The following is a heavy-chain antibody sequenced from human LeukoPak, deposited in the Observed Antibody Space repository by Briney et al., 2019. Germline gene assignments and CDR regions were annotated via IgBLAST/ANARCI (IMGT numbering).Heavy chain of an antibody. J-gene: IGHJ5*02. CDR2: IDTYSGKT. CDR3: ARDRGIAEADSFDP. V-gene: IGHV1-18*01. D-gene: IGHD6-13*01. CDR1: GYTYTTVG. Sequence: GASVKLSCKASGYTYTTVGISWGRQAPGQGLEWMGWIDTYSGKTNYAQKFQGRVTMTSDTSTSTAYIELRSLRSDDTAVYYCARDRGIAEADSFDPWGQGTLVTVSS.